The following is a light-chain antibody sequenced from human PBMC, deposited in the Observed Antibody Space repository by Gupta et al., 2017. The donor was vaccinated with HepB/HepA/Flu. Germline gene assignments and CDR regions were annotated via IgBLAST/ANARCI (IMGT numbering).Light chain of an antibody. CDR1: QSVSSY. Sequence: EIVLTQSPATLSLSPGERATLSCRASQSVSSYLAWYQQKPGQAPRLLIYDASNRATGIPARFSGSGSGTDFTLTISSLEPEDFAVYYCQQRSSLFTFGHGTKVDIK. V-gene: IGKV3-11*01. CDR2: DAS. CDR3: QQRSSLFT. J-gene: IGKJ3*01.